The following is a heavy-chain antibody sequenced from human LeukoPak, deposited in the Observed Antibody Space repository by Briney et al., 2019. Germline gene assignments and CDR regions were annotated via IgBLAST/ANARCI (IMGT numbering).Heavy chain of an antibody. CDR2: IKQDGSEK. D-gene: IGHD3-10*01. CDR1: GFTFSSYW. V-gene: IGHV3-7*01. CDR3: ARGYMVRGVIIPF. J-gene: IGHJ4*02. Sequence: GGSLRLSRAASGFTFSSYWMSWVRQAPGKGLEWVANIKQDGSEKYYVDSVKGRFTISRDNAKNSLYLQMNSLRAEDTAVYYCARGYMVRGVIIPFWGQGTLVTVSS.